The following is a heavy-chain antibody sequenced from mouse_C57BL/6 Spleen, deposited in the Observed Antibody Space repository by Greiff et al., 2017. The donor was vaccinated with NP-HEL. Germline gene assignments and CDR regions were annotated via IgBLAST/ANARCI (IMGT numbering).Heavy chain of an antibody. Sequence: QVQLQQPGAELVRPGSSVKLSCKASGYTFTSYWMHWVKQRPIQGLEWIGNIDPSDSETHYNQKFKDKATLTVDKSSSTAYMQLSSLTSEDSAVYYCARRGTYDGLKWYFDVWGTGTTVTVSS. J-gene: IGHJ1*03. CDR2: IDPSDSET. D-gene: IGHD2-3*01. V-gene: IGHV1-52*01. CDR1: GYTFTSYW. CDR3: ARRGTYDGLKWYFDV.